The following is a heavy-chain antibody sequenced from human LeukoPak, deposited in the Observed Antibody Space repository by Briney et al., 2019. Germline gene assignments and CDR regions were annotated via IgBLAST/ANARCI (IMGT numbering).Heavy chain of an antibody. CDR3: ARVSVELELPHYYYYMDV. D-gene: IGHD1-7*01. V-gene: IGHV1-46*01. Sequence: ASVKVSCKASGYTFTSYYMHWVRQAPGQGLEWMGIINPSGGSTSYAQKFQGRVTMTRDMSTSTDYMELSSLRSEDTAVYYCARVSVELELPHYYYYMDVWGKGTTVTVSS. CDR1: GYTFTSYY. J-gene: IGHJ6*03. CDR2: INPSGGST.